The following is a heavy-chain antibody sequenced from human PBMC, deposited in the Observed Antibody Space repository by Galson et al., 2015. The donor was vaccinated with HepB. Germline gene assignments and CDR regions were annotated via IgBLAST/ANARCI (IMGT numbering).Heavy chain of an antibody. CDR1: GYRFTSYW. D-gene: IGHD3-22*01. J-gene: IGHJ4*02. V-gene: IGHV5-10-1*01. Sequence: QSGAEVKKPGESLRISCTGSGYRFTSYWISWVRQMPGKGLEWMGRIDPSDSYIKYSPSFQGHVTISADKSISTAYLQWSSLKASDTAMYYCATSYYYDSSGYKGAIDYWGQGTLVTVSP. CDR3: ATSYYYDSSGYKGAIDY. CDR2: IDPSDSYI.